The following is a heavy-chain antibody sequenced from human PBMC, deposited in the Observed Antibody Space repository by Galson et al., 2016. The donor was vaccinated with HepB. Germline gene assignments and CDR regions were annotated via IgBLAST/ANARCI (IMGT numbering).Heavy chain of an antibody. V-gene: IGHV3-30*04. D-gene: IGHD1-7*01. CDR3: ARDRYNWNYHYYYYGMDV. CDR2: ISFDGSNK. J-gene: IGHJ6*02. Sequence: LRLSCAASGFTFSSYAMHWVRQAPGKGLEWVAVISFDGSNKYYADSAKGRFTISRDNSKNTLYLQMNSLRAEDTAVYYCARDRYNWNYHYYYYGMDVWGQGTTVTVSS. CDR1: GFTFSSYA.